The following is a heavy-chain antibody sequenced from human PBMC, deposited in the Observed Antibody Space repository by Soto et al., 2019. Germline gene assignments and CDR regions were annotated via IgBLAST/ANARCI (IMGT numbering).Heavy chain of an antibody. V-gene: IGHV6-1*01. D-gene: IGHD6-19*01. CDR1: GDSVSSNSAA. CDR3: AGATSHQWLCMDG. CDR2: TYYRSRWYN. J-gene: IGHJ6*03. Sequence: QVQLQESGPGLVKPSQPLSLTCAISGDSVSSNSAAWNWIRLSPSRGLEWLARTYYRSRWYNDYAVSVRSRITVNADTSKIQFSRQLTSVTPEDTAIDYCAGATSHQWLCMDGWGRGTTVTVS.